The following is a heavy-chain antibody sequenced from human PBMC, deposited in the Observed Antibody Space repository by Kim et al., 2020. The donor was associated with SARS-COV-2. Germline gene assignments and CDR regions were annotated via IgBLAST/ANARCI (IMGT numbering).Heavy chain of an antibody. V-gene: IGHV3-21*01. Sequence: GGSLRLSCAASGFTFSSYSMNWVRQAPGKGLEWVSSISSSSSYIYYADSVKGRFTISRDNAKNSLYLQMNSLRAEDTAVYYCASFITMIPTTPWGQGTLVTVSS. J-gene: IGHJ5*02. CDR2: ISSSSSYI. D-gene: IGHD3-22*01. CDR1: GFTFSSYS. CDR3: ASFITMIPTTP.